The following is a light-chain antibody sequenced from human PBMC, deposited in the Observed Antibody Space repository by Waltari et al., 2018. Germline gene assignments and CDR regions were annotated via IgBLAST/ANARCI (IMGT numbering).Light chain of an antibody. Sequence: EIVLTQSPATLSFSPGERATLSCRASQSINTYLAWYQQKPGQAPRLLIYDATNRATGVPARFSGSGSGTEFILSISSLEPEDFAIYYCQQRRNWEFSFGQGTKLEIK. CDR2: DAT. CDR1: QSINTY. CDR3: QQRRNWEFS. J-gene: IGKJ2*03. V-gene: IGKV3-11*01.